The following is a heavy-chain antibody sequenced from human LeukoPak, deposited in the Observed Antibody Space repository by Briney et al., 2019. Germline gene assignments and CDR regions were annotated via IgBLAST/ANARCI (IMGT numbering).Heavy chain of an antibody. D-gene: IGHD5-12*01. Sequence: PSETLSLTCTVSGYSISSGYYWGWIRQPPGKGLEWIGSIYHSGSTYYNPSLKSRVTISVDTSKNQFSLKLSSVTAADTAVYYCARDGPHSGYDLFDYWGQGTLVTVSS. V-gene: IGHV4-38-2*02. CDR2: IYHSGST. CDR3: ARDGPHSGYDLFDY. CDR1: GYSISSGYY. J-gene: IGHJ4*02.